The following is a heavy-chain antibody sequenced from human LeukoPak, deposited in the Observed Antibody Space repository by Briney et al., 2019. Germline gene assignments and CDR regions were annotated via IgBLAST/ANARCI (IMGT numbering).Heavy chain of an antibody. D-gene: IGHD1-26*01. CDR1: GFTFSRYW. Sequence: AGGSLRLSCAASGFTFSRYWMSWVRQAPRKGLEWVANIKQDGSETYYLDSMKGRFTISRDNAKNTLYLQMNSLRAEDTAVYYCAKDWGSGSYYFDYWGQGTLVTVS. V-gene: IGHV3-7*03. CDR2: IKQDGSET. J-gene: IGHJ4*02. CDR3: AKDWGSGSYYFDY.